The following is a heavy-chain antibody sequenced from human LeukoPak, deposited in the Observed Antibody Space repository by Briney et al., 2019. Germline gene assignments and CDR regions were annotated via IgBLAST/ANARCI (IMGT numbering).Heavy chain of an antibody. D-gene: IGHD3-22*01. V-gene: IGHV1-46*01. CDR1: GYTFTGYY. Sequence: ASVKVSCKASGYTFTGYYMHWVRQAPGQGLEWMGIINPSGGSTSYAQKFQGRVTMTRDTSTSTVYMELSSLRSEDTAVYYCARAGITMIVVPRPFDYWGQGTLVTVSS. CDR3: ARAGITMIVVPRPFDY. CDR2: INPSGGST. J-gene: IGHJ4*02.